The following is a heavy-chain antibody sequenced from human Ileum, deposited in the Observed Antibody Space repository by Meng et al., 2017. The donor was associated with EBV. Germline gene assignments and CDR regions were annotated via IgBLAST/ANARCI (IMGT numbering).Heavy chain of an antibody. CDR1: GGSVSSGGNY. J-gene: IGHJ4*02. Sequence: QVHLQESGPGLVKPSETLSLTCSGSGGSVSSGGNYWSWIRQPPGKGLEWIGYIYNSGSTNYNPSLKSRVTISVDTSKNQFSLKLSSVTAADTAVYYCARDGYSSGSDWGQGTLVTVSS. CDR3: ARDGYSSGSD. D-gene: IGHD6-19*01. CDR2: IYNSGST. V-gene: IGHV4-61*08.